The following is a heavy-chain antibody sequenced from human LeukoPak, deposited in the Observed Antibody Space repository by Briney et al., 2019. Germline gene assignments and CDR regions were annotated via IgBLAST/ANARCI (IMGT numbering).Heavy chain of an antibody. Sequence: GGSLRLSCAASGFSFSSQAMGWVRQAPGKGLEWVSGVDYSGTNTHYADSVKGRFTISRDNSKNTLSLQTNSLRAEDTAVYYCAKDARRTSGWYYFDYWGRGSLVTVSS. V-gene: IGHV3-23*01. CDR1: GFSFSSQA. J-gene: IGHJ4*02. CDR3: AKDARRTSGWYYFDY. D-gene: IGHD6-19*01. CDR2: VDYSGTNT.